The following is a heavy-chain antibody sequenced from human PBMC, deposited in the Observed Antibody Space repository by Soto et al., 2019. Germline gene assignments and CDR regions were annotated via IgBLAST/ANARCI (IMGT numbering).Heavy chain of an antibody. Sequence: GGSLRLSCAASGFTFSSYGMHWVRQAPGKGLEWVGRIKSKTDGGTTDYAAPVKGRFTISRDDSKNTLYLQMNSLKTEDTAVYYCTTGGRFGDQFDYWGQGTLVTVSS. CDR1: GFTFSSYG. CDR2: IKSKTDGGTT. D-gene: IGHD3-10*01. J-gene: IGHJ4*02. CDR3: TTGGRFGDQFDY. V-gene: IGHV3-15*01.